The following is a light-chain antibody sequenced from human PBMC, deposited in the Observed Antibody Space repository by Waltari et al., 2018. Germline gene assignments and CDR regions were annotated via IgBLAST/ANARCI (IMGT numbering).Light chain of an antibody. J-gene: IGLJ3*02. CDR3: QTWGMNIQV. CDR1: GEYSAYA. V-gene: IGLV4-69*01. Sequence: QLVLTQSPSASASLGASVKLTCTLTGEYSAYAIAWHPQQPEKGPRDLMNVNSDGSHDKADGIPERFSGASAGAERYLIISRLQSDDEADYFCQTWGMNIQVFGGGTRLTVL. CDR2: VNSDGSH.